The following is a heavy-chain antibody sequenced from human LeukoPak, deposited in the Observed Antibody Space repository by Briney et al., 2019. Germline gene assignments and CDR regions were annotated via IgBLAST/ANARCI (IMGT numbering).Heavy chain of an antibody. D-gene: IGHD3-22*01. V-gene: IGHV4-34*01. CDR3: ARGPPTDYYDSSGFYYVFAF. CDR2: INHSGST. CDR1: GGSFIGYY. Sequence: SETLSLTCAVYGGSFIGYYWSWIRQPPGKGLEWIGEINHSGSTNYNPSLKSRVTISVDTSKNQFSLKLSSVTAADTAVYFCARGPPTDYYDSSGFYYVFAFWGQGTLVTVSS. J-gene: IGHJ4*02.